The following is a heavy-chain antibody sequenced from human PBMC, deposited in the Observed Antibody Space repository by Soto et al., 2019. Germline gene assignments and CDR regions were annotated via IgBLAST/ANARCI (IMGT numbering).Heavy chain of an antibody. CDR1: GYTLTELS. CDR2: CDPEDGET. V-gene: IGHV1-24*01. Sequence: ASVKVSCKVSGYTLTELSMHWVRQAPGKGLEWMGGCDPEDGETTYAQKFQGRVTMTEDTSTDTAYMKLSSLRSEDTAVYCCATFEPIGRKASTYILDYWGQGTLVTVSS. CDR3: ATFEPIGRKASTYILDY. J-gene: IGHJ4*02. D-gene: IGHD2-2*02.